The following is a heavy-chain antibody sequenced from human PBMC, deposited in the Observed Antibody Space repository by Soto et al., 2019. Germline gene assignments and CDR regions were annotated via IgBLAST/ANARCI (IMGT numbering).Heavy chain of an antibody. CDR3: ARGRWLQFAYDY. D-gene: IGHD5-12*01. J-gene: IGHJ4*02. V-gene: IGHV4-30-4*01. CDR2: ISYSGST. CDR1: GGSISSGNYY. Sequence: PSETLSLTCTVSGGSISSGNYYWSWIRQPPGKGLEWIGFISYSGSTYYSTSLKSRVTISVDTSKNQFSLKLSSVTAADTAVYYCARGRWLQFAYDYWGQATLVTVSS.